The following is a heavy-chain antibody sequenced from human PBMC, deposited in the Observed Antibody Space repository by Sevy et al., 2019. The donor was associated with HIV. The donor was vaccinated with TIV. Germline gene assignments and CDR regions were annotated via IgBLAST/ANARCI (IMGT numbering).Heavy chain of an antibody. V-gene: IGHV1-8*01. CDR2: MNPNSGNT. D-gene: IGHD3-22*01. CDR1: GYTFTSYD. J-gene: IGHJ6*02. Sequence: ASVKVSCKASGYTFTSYDINWVRQATGQGLEWMGWMNPNSGNTCYAQKFQGRVTMTRNTSISTAYMELSSQRSEDTAVYYCASMTSEYYYDSSGYYRYYYYGMDVWGQGTTVTVSS. CDR3: ASMTSEYYYDSSGYYRYYYYGMDV.